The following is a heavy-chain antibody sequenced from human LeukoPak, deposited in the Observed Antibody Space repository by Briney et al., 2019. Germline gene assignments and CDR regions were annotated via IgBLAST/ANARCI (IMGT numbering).Heavy chain of an antibody. CDR1: GFTFSEYW. CDR3: ARDTYGGFDY. D-gene: IGHD4-23*01. V-gene: IGHV3-7*04. J-gene: IGHJ4*01. Sequence: GGSLRLSCAASGFTFSEYWMGWVRQAPGKGLEWVASIKQDGSEKYYVDSVKGRFTIFRDNSKNSLFLQMHSLRAEDTAVYYCARDTYGGFDYWGQGTLVTVSS. CDR2: IKQDGSEK.